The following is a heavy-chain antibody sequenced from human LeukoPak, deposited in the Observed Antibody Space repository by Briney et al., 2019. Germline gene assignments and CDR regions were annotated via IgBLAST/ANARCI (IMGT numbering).Heavy chain of an antibody. CDR1: GFTFSGYW. V-gene: IGHV3-7*01. Sequence: PGGSLRLSCGASGFTFSGYWVSWVRQAPGKGLEWVANIHKDGSAKRYVDSVKGRFTISRDNAKSSLYLQMNSLRVEDTAVYYCARDRGFGADDSWGQGSLVTVSS. CDR2: IHKDGSAK. D-gene: IGHD3-10*01. CDR3: ARDRGFGADDS. J-gene: IGHJ4*02.